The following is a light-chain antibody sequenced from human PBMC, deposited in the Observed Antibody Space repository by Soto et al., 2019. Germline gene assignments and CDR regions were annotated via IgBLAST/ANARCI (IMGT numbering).Light chain of an antibody. CDR2: GAS. V-gene: IGKV3-20*01. Sequence: DIVLTQSPGTLSLSPGERATLSCRASQIISSTYLGWYQQKPGQAPRLLIYGASSRATGIPDRFRGSGSGTDFTLTISRLEHEEFAVYYCQHYGTSLYTFGQGTKLAIK. CDR3: QHYGTSLYT. CDR1: QIISSTY. J-gene: IGKJ2*01.